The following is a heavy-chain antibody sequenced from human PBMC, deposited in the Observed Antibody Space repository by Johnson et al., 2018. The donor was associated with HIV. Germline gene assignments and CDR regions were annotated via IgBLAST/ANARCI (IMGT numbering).Heavy chain of an antibody. D-gene: IGHD1-26*01. Sequence: QVQLVESGGGVVQPGRSLRLSCAASGFTFSSYGMHWVRQAPGKGLEWVAVISYDGSNKYYADSVKGRFTISRDNSKNTLYLQMNSLRAEDTAVYYCAKDRGYSGSPPDAFYIWGQGAMVTVSS. CDR1: GFTFSSYG. CDR2: ISYDGSNK. J-gene: IGHJ3*02. V-gene: IGHV3-30*18. CDR3: AKDRGYSGSPPDAFYI.